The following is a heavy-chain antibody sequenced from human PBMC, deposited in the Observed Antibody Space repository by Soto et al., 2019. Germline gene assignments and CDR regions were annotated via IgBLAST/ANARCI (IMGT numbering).Heavy chain of an antibody. V-gene: IGHV3-9*01. CDR1: GFTFDDYA. D-gene: IGHD1-1*01. J-gene: IGHJ3*02. CDR2: ISWNSGSI. Sequence: SGGSLRLSCAASGFTFDDYAMHWVRQAPGKGLEWVSGISWNSGSIGYADSVKGRFTISRDNAKNSLYLQMNSLRAEDTALHYCAKDHRGYLTDAFDIWGQGTMVTVSS. CDR3: AKDHRGYLTDAFDI.